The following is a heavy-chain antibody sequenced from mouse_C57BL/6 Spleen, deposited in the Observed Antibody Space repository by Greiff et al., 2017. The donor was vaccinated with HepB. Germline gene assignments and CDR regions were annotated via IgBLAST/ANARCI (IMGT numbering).Heavy chain of an antibody. J-gene: IGHJ3*01. D-gene: IGHD2-2*01. V-gene: IGHV1-26*01. CDR1: GYTFTDYY. CDR3: ARSYGYGAWFAY. CDR2: INPNNGGT. Sequence: EVQLQQSGPELVKPGASVKISCKASGYTFTDYYMNWVKQSHGKSLEWIGDINPNNGGTSYNQKFKGKATLTVDKFSSTAYMELRSLTSEDSAVYYCARSYGYGAWFAYWGQGTLVTVSA.